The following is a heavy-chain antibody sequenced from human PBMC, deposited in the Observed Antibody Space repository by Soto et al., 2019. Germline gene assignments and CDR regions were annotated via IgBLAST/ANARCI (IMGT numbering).Heavy chain of an antibody. CDR2: ISAYNGNT. CDR3: AAFIAVAGYYYFDY. Sequence: ASVKVSCKASGYTFTSYGISCVRQAPGQGLEWMGWISAYNGNTNYAQKLQGRVTMTTDTSTSTAYMELSSLRSEDTAVYYCAAFIAVAGYYYFDYWGQGTLVTVSS. CDR1: GYTFTSYG. D-gene: IGHD6-19*01. J-gene: IGHJ4*02. V-gene: IGHV1-18*01.